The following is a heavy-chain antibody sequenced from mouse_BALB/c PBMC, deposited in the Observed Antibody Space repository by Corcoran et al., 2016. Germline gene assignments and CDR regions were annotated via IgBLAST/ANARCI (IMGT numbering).Heavy chain of an antibody. D-gene: IGHD1-1*01. Sequence: EALLQQSGPELVKPGASVKITCKTSGYTFTDYNMDWVKQSHGKSLEWIGDINPRSRGTSYNQKFQGRATLTVDKSSSTAYMELRSLTSEDTAVYYCAGWGITAFDYWGQGTTVTVS. CDR3: AGWGITAFDY. CDR1: GYTFTDYN. CDR2: INPRSRGT. J-gene: IGHJ2*01. V-gene: IGHV1-18*01.